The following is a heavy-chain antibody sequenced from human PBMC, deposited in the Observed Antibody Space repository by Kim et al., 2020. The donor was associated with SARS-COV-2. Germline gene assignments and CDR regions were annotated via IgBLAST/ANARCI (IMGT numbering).Heavy chain of an antibody. J-gene: IGHJ4*02. D-gene: IGHD6-19*01. CDR2: ISEDGGST. CDR3: AKDSWYSGSSGFIDY. V-gene: IGHV3-43*02. Sequence: GGSLRLSCAASGFTFDDYAMHWVRQAPGKGLEWVSLISEDGGSTYYADSVKGRFTISRDNSKNSLYLQMNSLRTEDTALYYCAKDSWYSGSSGFIDYWGQGTLVTVSS. CDR1: GFTFDDYA.